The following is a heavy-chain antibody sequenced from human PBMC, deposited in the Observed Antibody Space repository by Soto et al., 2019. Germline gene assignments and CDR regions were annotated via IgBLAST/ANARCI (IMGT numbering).Heavy chain of an antibody. CDR3: ARSYYDSSAYSYNWFDP. J-gene: IGHJ5*02. CDR1: GYTFKGYY. V-gene: IGHV1-2*02. CDR2: INPNSGGT. D-gene: IGHD3-22*01. Sequence: ASVKVSCKAPGYTFKGYYMYWVRQAPGQGLEWMGWINPNSGGTHYAQKFQGRVAMTRDTSISTAYLELSRLRSDDTAVYYCARSYYDSSAYSYNWFDPWGQGTLVTVSS.